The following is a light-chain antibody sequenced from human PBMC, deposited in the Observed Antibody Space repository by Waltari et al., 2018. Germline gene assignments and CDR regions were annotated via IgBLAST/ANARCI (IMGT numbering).Light chain of an antibody. CDR1: QDIGNE. J-gene: IGKJ4*01. Sequence: DIQMTQSPSYLSASVGDRVTITCQASQDIGNELTWYQQKPGKAPKLLIYDASNLETGVPSRFSGSGSGTDFTFTISSLQPEDIATYYCQQYDNLPLTFGGGTKVEIK. CDR2: DAS. V-gene: IGKV1-33*01. CDR3: QQYDNLPLT.